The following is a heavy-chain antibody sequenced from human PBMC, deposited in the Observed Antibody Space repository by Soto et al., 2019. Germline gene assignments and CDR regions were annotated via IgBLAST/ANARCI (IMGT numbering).Heavy chain of an antibody. CDR1: GFTFSSYS. D-gene: IGHD3-10*01. J-gene: IGHJ6*03. Sequence: GGSLRLSCAASGFTFSSYSMNWVRQAPGKGLEWVSSISSSSYIYYADSVKGRFTISRDNAKNSLYLQMNSLRAEDTAVYYCAVWFGEFLYYYYMDVWGKGTTVTVSS. V-gene: IGHV3-21*01. CDR3: AVWFGEFLYYYYMDV. CDR2: ISSSSYI.